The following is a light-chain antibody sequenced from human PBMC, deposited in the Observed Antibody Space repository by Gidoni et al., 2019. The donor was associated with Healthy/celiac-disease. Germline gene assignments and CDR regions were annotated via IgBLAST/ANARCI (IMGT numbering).Light chain of an antibody. Sequence: SYVLTQPPSVSVAPGQTARITCGGNTIGSKSVHWYQQKPGQAPVLVVYDDIDRPSGIPERFSGSNSGNTATLTISRVEAGDEADYYCQVWDSSSDPWVFGGGTKLTVL. CDR3: QVWDSSSDPWV. CDR1: TIGSKS. J-gene: IGLJ3*02. CDR2: DDI. V-gene: IGLV3-21*02.